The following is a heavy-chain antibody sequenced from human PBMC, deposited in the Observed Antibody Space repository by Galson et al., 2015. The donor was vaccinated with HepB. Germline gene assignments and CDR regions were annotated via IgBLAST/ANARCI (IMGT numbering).Heavy chain of an antibody. J-gene: IGHJ4*02. D-gene: IGHD3-22*01. CDR1: GDTFNNYA. Sequence: SVKVSCKASGDTFNNYAFNWVRQAPGQGLEWMGGVLPVFDTPIYAQKFQDRVTITVDESTSTVYMELSRLRSDDTAVYYCARDRHNYYDSRGYSGSFDIWGQGTLVTVSS. CDR2: VLPVFDTP. CDR3: ARDRHNYYDSRGYSGSFDI. V-gene: IGHV1-69*13.